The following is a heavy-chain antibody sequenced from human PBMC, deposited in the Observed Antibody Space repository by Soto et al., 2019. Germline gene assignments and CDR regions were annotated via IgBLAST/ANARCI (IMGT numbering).Heavy chain of an antibody. D-gene: IGHD1-26*01. V-gene: IGHV3-15*01. Sequence: EVQLVESGGGLVKPGGSLRLFCAASGFTFSNAWMSWVRQAPGKGLEWVGRIKCKTDGGTTDFPAPVKGRFSISRDDSKSTLNLHMNSLRTDDTAVYYCITDPYGGSHYSYRMDVWGQGTTVTVSS. J-gene: IGHJ6*02. CDR1: GFTFSNAW. CDR2: IKCKTDGGTT. CDR3: ITDPYGGSHYSYRMDV.